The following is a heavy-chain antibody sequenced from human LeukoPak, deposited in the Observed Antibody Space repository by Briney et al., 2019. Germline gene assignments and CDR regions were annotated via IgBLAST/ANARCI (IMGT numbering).Heavy chain of an antibody. V-gene: IGHV5-51*01. CDR1: GSSFTSYW. D-gene: IGHD4-17*01. CDR2: IYPGDSDT. J-gene: IGHJ5*02. Sequence: GESLKISCKGSGSSFTSYWIGWVRQMPGKGLEWMGIIYPGDSDTRYSPSFQGQVTISADKSISTAYLQWSSLKASDTAMYYCAVSLPGGVYGDYEAKWFDPWGQGTLVTVSS. CDR3: AVSLPGGVYGDYEAKWFDP.